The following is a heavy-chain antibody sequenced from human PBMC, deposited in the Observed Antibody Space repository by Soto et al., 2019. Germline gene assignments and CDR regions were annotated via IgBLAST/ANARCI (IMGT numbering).Heavy chain of an antibody. J-gene: IGHJ4*02. V-gene: IGHV1-18*04. D-gene: IGHD3-3*01. Sequence: ASVKVSCKASGYTFTSYGISWVRQAPGQGLEWMGWISTYSGNTDYAQKFQGRITMTTDTSTDTVYMELRSLRSDDTAVYFCARNLFGVIIMGDYWGQGTLVTVSS. CDR2: ISTYSGNT. CDR3: ARNLFGVIIMGDY. CDR1: GYTFTSYG.